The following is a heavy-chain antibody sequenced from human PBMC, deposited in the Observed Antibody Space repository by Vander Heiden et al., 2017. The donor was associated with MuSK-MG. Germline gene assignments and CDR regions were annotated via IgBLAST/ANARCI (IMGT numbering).Heavy chain of an antibody. J-gene: IGHJ4*02. CDR2: IDPIDSYT. CDR3: ARLSFGYSSGWYGPDVDY. CDR1: GYSFTSYW. D-gene: IGHD6-19*01. Sequence: EVQLVQSGAEVKKPGESLRISCKGSGYSFTSYWLSWVRQMPGKGMEWLGRIDPIDSYTNYGPSFQGHVTISADKSISTAYLQWSSLKASDTAMYYCARLSFGYSSGWYGPDVDYWGQGTLVTVSS. V-gene: IGHV5-10-1*03.